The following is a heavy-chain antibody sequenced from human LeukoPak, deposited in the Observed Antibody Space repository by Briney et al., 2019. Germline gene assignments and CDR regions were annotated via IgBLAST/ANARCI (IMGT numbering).Heavy chain of an antibody. Sequence: GGSLRLSCAASGFTFSTSWMNWVRQAPGKGLEWVANINQDGSEKYYVDSVKGRFSISRDNAKNSLYLQMNSLRAEDTAVYCGVVYWGQGILVAVSS. J-gene: IGHJ4*02. CDR3: VVY. CDR1: GFTFSTSW. V-gene: IGHV3-7*01. CDR2: INQDGSEK. D-gene: IGHD1-26*01.